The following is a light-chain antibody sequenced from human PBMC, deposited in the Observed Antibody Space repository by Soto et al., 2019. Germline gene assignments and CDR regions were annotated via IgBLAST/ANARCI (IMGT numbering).Light chain of an antibody. CDR1: SSDVGGYNY. Sequence: QSALTQPASVSGSPGQSITISCTGTSSDVGGYNYVSWYQQHPGKAPKLMIYDVSNRPSGVSNRFSGSKSGNTASLTISGLQAEYAADYYCGSDTSSSTRVFGGGIKLSVL. V-gene: IGLV2-14*01. CDR3: GSDTSSSTRV. J-gene: IGLJ2*01. CDR2: DVS.